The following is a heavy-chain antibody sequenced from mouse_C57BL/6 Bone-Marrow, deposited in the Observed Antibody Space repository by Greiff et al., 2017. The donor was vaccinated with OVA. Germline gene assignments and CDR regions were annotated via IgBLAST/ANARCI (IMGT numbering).Heavy chain of an antibody. CDR3: ARPSTMVPFDY. V-gene: IGHV1-50*01. CDR2: IDPSDSYT. Sequence: VQLQQSGAELVKPGASVKLSCKASGYTFTSYWMQWVKQRPGQGLEWIGEIDPSDSYTNYNQKFKGKATLTVDTSSSTAYMQLSSLTSEDSAVYYCARPSTMVPFDYWGQGTTLTVSS. D-gene: IGHD2-1*01. CDR1: GYTFTSYW. J-gene: IGHJ2*01.